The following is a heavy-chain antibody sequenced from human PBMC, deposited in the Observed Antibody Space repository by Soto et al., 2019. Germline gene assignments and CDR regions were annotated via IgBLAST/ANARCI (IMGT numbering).Heavy chain of an antibody. CDR3: AKLRRYCSGGGCYGGYFDC. D-gene: IGHD2-15*01. J-gene: IGHJ4*02. CDR2: MSPSGDNT. V-gene: IGHV3-23*01. CDR1: GFTFSSYA. Sequence: GGSMRVSCAASGFTFSSYAMSWVRQAPGKGLEWVSAMSPSGDNTYYADSVKGRFTISRDNSKNTLYLQMNSLRAEDTAVYYCAKLRRYCSGGGCYGGYFDCWGQGTLVTVSS.